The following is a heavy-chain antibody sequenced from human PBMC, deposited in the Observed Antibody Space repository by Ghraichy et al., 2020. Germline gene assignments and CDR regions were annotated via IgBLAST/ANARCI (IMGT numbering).Heavy chain of an antibody. CDR2: IYTSGST. J-gene: IGHJ5*02. CDR3: ARDPSSLLWFGELDLGWFDP. D-gene: IGHD3-10*01. V-gene: IGHV4-4*07. Sequence: SQTLSLTCTVSGGSISSYYWSWIRQPAGKGLEWIGRIYTSGSTNYNPSLKSRVTMSVDTSKNQFSLKLSSVTAADTAVYYCARDPSSLLWFGELDLGWFDPWGQGTLVTVSS. CDR1: GGSISSYY.